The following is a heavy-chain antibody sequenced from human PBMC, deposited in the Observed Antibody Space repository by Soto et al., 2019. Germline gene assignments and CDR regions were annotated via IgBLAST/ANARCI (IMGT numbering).Heavy chain of an antibody. CDR2: INHSGST. D-gene: IGHD2-2*01. Sequence: QVQLQQWGAGLLKPSETLSLTCAVYGGSFSGYYWSWIRQPPGKGLEWIGEINHSGSTNYNPSLKSRVTISVDTSKNQFSLKLSSVTAADTVVYYCARPGSIVVVPAAIPWFDPWGQGTLVTVSS. J-gene: IGHJ5*02. V-gene: IGHV4-34*01. CDR1: GGSFSGYY. CDR3: ARPGSIVVVPAAIPWFDP.